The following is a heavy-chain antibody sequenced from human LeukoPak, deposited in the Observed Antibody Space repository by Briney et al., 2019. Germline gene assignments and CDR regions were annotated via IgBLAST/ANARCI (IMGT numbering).Heavy chain of an antibody. D-gene: IGHD2-21*02. J-gene: IGHJ4*02. CDR3: ASNCGGDCFSDY. CDR2: IYYSGST. V-gene: IGHV4-30-4*01. Sequence: PSETLSLTCTVSGGSISSGDYYWSWIRQPPGKGLEWIGYIYYSGSTYYNPSLKSRVTISVDMSKNQFSLKPSSVTAADTAVYYCASNCGGDCFSDYWGQGTLVTVSS. CDR1: GGSISSGDYY.